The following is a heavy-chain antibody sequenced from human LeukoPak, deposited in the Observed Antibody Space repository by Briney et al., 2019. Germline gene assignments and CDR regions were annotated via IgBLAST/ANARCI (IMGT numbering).Heavy chain of an antibody. V-gene: IGHV5-51*01. D-gene: IGHD5-12*01. CDR2: IYPGDSDT. CDR1: GYSFTSYW. J-gene: IGHJ6*02. CDR3: ARMGYSGYGDYGMDV. Sequence: GESLKISCKGSGYSFTSYWIGWVRQMPGKGLEWMGIIYPGDSDTRYSPSFQGQVTISADKSISTAYLQWSSLKASDTAMHYCARMGYSGYGDYGMDVWGQGTTVTVSS.